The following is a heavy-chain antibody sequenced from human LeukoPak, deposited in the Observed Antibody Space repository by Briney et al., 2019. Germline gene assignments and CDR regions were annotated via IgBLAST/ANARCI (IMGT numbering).Heavy chain of an antibody. CDR1: GYSISSGYY. CDR3: ARDVRMVATLTNWFDP. J-gene: IGHJ5*02. Sequence: PSETLSLTCTVSGYSISSGYYWGWIRQPPGKGLEWIGSIYHSGSTYYNPSLKSRVTISVDTSKNQFSLKLSSVTAADTAVYYCARDVRMVATLTNWFDPWGQGTLVTVSS. CDR2: IYHSGST. D-gene: IGHD2-15*01. V-gene: IGHV4-38-2*02.